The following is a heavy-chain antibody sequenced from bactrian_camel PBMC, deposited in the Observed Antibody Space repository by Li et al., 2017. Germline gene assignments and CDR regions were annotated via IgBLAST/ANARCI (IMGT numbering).Heavy chain of an antibody. CDR1: KITYC. V-gene: IGHV3S53*01. CDR3: AAGRVWTSLYSDYDY. J-gene: IGHJ4*01. D-gene: IGHD4*01. CDR2: IATVDRT. Sequence: VQLVESGGDSVQAGASLRLSCAASKITYCMAWFRQAPGRERERIAYIATVDRTDYADSVKGRFTISTDKPKRIMFLQMNNLKAEDTAMYYCAAGRVWTSLYSDYDYWGQGTQVTVS.